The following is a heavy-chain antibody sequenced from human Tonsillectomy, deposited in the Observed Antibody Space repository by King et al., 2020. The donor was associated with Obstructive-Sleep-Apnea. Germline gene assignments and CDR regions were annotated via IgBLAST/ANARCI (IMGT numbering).Heavy chain of an antibody. CDR2: MYYSGKT. J-gene: IGHJ4*02. CDR3: ARHRGVEDYGGYGDYFDY. CDR1: GGSINNYY. D-gene: IGHD5-12*01. Sequence: VQLQESGPGLVKPSETLSLTCSVSGGSINNYYWSWIRQPPGKGLEWIGYMYYSGKTNFNPSLKSRVTISADTSKIQFSLGLSSVTAADTAVYFCARHRGVEDYGGYGDYFDYWGQGTLVTVSS. V-gene: IGHV4-59*08.